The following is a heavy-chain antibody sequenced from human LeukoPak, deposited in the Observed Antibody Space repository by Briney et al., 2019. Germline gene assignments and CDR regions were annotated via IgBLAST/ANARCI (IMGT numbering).Heavy chain of an antibody. V-gene: IGHV3-23*01. CDR1: GFTFSSYA. J-gene: IGHJ6*02. CDR3: AKGDYYGSGSFFMNGMDV. CDR2: VTASADNT. Sequence: GGSLRLSCAASGFTFSSYAMSWVRQAPGKGLEWVSAVTASADNTYYADSVKGRFTISRDNSKNTLYLQVTSLRAEDTAVYYCAKGDYYGSGSFFMNGMDVWGQGTTVTVSS. D-gene: IGHD3-10*01.